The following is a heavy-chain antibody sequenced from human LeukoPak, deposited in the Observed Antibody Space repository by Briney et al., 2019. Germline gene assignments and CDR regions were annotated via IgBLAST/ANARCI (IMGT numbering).Heavy chain of an antibody. CDR1: GFTFSSYA. Sequence: GGSLRLSCAASGFTFSSYAMSWVRQAPGKGLEWVSAISGSGGSTFYADSVKGRFTISRDNSKNTLYLQMNSLRAEDTAVYYCALRECSSSWYTLGYWGQGTLVTVSS. J-gene: IGHJ4*02. D-gene: IGHD6-13*01. CDR3: ALRECSSSWYTLGY. CDR2: ISGSGGST. V-gene: IGHV3-23*01.